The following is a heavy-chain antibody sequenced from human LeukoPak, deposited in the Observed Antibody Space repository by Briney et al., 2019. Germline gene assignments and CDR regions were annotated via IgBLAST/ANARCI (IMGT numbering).Heavy chain of an antibody. CDR3: ASRYCSGGSCFAVGYAFDI. CDR2: IIPIFGTA. Sequence: SVKVSCKASGGTFSSYAISWVRQAPGQGLEWMGGIIPIFGTANYAQKFQGRVTMTRDMSTSTVYMELSSLRSEDTAVYYCASRYCSGGSCFAVGYAFDIWGQGTMVTVSS. V-gene: IGHV1-69*05. D-gene: IGHD2-15*01. J-gene: IGHJ3*02. CDR1: GGTFSSYA.